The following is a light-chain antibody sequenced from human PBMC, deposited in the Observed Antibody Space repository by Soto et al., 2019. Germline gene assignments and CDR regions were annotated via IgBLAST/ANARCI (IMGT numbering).Light chain of an antibody. CDR3: QQYESLVH. J-gene: IGKJ4*01. CDR1: QGISNY. Sequence: DIQMTQLPSSLSASVGDRVTLTCQASQGISNYLNWYQQKPGKAPKLLIYDASTLETGVPSRFSGSGYGTEFTFTISGLQPEDVATYYCQQYESLVHFGGGTKVDIK. CDR2: DAS. V-gene: IGKV1-33*01.